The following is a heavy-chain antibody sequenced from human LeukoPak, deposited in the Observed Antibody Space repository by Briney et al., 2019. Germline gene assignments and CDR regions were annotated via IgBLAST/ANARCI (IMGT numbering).Heavy chain of an antibody. CDR3: SKWGDYDVLTGYYDSDF. J-gene: IGHJ4*02. CDR1: GFTFSNYA. CDR2: IVGSGGST. D-gene: IGHD3-9*01. Sequence: GGSLRLSCAASGFTFSNYAMSWVRQAPGKGLEWVSVIVGSGGSTYYADSVKGRFSISRDNSKNTLFLQMNSLRVEDTALYYCSKWGDYDVLTGYYDSDFWGQGTLVTVSS. V-gene: IGHV3-23*01.